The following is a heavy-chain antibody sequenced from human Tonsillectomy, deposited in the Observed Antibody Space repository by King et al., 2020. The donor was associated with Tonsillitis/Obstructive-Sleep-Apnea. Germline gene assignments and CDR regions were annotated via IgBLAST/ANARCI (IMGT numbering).Heavy chain of an antibody. D-gene: IGHD6-13*01. V-gene: IGHV3-23*04. CDR3: ASIAAAAAFDI. CDR1: GFTFSSYA. Sequence: VQLVESGGGLVQPGGSLRLSCAASGFTFSSYAMSWVRQAPGKWLQWVSAISGRGGSTYYSDSVKVRFTISRDNSKNTLYLQMNSLRAEDTAVYYCASIAAAAAFDIWGQGTMVTVSS. CDR2: ISGRGGST. J-gene: IGHJ3*02.